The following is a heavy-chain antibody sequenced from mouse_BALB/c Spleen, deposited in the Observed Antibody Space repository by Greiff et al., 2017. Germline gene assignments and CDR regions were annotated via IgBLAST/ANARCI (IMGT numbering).Heavy chain of an antibody. CDR1: GYAFSSYW. V-gene: IGHV1-80*01. CDR2: IYPGDGDT. CDR3: ARGRIDYGYDGGDFDY. J-gene: IGHJ2*01. Sequence: QVQLQQSGAELVRPGSSVKISCKASGYAFSSYWMNWVKQRPGQGLEWIGQIYPGDGDTNYNGKFKGKATLTADKSSSTAYMQLSSLTSEDSAVYFCARGRIDYGYDGGDFDYWGQGTTLTVSS. D-gene: IGHD2-2*01.